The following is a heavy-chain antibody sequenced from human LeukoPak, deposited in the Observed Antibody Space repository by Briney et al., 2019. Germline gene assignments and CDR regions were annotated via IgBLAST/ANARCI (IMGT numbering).Heavy chain of an antibody. CDR2: HKRKTAGGTT. Sequence: KPGGSLRLSCAASGVTVTNAWMSWVRQAPGKGLQWVGRHKRKTAGGTTDYAAPVQGRFTISTDDSKNTLYLQMNSLSTEDTGIYYCATGTEESTGLRPYFFYMDVWGTGTTVTVSS. J-gene: IGHJ6*03. CDR3: ATGTEESTGLRPYFFYMDV. CDR1: GVTVTNAW. D-gene: IGHD2/OR15-2a*01. V-gene: IGHV3-15*01.